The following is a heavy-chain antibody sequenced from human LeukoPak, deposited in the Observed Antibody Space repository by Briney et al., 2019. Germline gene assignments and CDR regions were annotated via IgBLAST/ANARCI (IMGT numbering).Heavy chain of an antibody. J-gene: IGHJ4*02. CDR2: FDPEVGET. D-gene: IGHD4-23*01. Sequence: ASVRVSCKVSGYTLTELSMHWVRQAPGKGLEWMGGFDPEVGETIYAQKFRGRVTMTEDTSTDTDYMELSSLRSEDTAVYYCATDMVGYGGNPYWGQGTLVTVSS. CDR3: ATDMVGYGGNPY. CDR1: GYTLTELS. V-gene: IGHV1-24*01.